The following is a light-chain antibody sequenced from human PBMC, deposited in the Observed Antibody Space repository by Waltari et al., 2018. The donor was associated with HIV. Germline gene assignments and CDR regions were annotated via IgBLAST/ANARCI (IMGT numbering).Light chain of an antibody. Sequence: QSVVTQPPSASGTPGQRVTISCSGSSSNIGTENVNWYQQFPGTAPKLLIFNTHQRRSGAPDRFSGSNSGTSASLAISGLRSEDEADYYCATWDDSLNVVFFGCGTKLTVL. J-gene: IGLJ2*01. CDR3: ATWDDSLNVVF. CDR1: SSNIGTEN. V-gene: IGLV1-44*01. CDR2: NTH.